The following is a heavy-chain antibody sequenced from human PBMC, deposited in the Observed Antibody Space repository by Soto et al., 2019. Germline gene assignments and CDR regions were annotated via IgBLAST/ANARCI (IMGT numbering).Heavy chain of an antibody. V-gene: IGHV3-53*01. CDR1: GFTVSSKY. J-gene: IGHJ1*01. CDR3: ARDRVESGYPEYFQH. CDR2: IYSGGST. D-gene: IGHD3-22*01. Sequence: EVQLVESGGGLIQPGGSLRLSCAASGFTVSSKYMSWVRQAPGKGLEWVSVIYSGGSTYYADSVKGRFTISRDNSKNTLYLQMNSLRAEDTAVYYCARDRVESGYPEYFQHWGQGTLLTVSS.